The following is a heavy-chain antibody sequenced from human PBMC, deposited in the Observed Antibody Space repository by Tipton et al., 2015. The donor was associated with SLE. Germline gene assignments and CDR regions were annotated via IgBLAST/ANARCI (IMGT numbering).Heavy chain of an antibody. J-gene: IGHJ3*02. CDR3: ARAAGSSGYHGAFDI. V-gene: IGHV1-18*01. CDR2: ISAYNGNT. D-gene: IGHD3-22*01. CDR1: GYTFTSYG. Sequence: QVQLVQSGAEVKKPGASVKVSYKASGYTFTSYGISWVRQAPGQGLEWMGWISAYNGNTNYAQKIQGRVTMTTDTSTSPAYMELRSLRSDGTAGYYCARAAGSSGYHGAFDIWGQGTMVTVSS.